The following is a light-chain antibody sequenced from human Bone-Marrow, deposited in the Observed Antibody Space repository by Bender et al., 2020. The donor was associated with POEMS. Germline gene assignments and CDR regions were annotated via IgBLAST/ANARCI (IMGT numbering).Light chain of an antibody. CDR3: VSWDDSVNAYV. Sequence: SYELTQPPSVSVSPGQTARITCSGDALPKQYTYWYQQHPGKAPKLMIYDVSERPSGVPDRFSGSKSGNTASLTISGVQAEDEADYYCVSWDDSVNAYVFGTGTKVTVL. J-gene: IGLJ1*01. V-gene: IGLV3-25*02. CDR1: ALPKQY. CDR2: DVS.